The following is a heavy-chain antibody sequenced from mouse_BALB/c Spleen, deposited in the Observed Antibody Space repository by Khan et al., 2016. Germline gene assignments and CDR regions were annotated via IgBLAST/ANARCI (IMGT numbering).Heavy chain of an antibody. CDR2: INPDSSTI. V-gene: IGHV4-1*02. Sequence: EVKLLESGGGLVQPGGSLKLSCAASGFDFSRYWMSWVRQAPGKGLEWIGEINPDSSTINYTPSLKDKFIISRDNAKNTLYLQMSKVRSEDTAIYYGARKRKFPNYYAYPHYFDYWGEGTTLTVSS. CDR3: ARKRKFPNYYAYPHYFDY. CDR1: GFDFSRYW. D-gene: IGHD1-1*02. J-gene: IGHJ2*01.